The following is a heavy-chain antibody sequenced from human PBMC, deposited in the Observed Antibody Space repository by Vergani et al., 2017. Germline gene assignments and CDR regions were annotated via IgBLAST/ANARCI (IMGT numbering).Heavy chain of an antibody. CDR3: ARHLRGYSYGVFDY. J-gene: IGHJ4*02. V-gene: IGHV4-39*01. CDR1: GGSITYGAFY. D-gene: IGHD5-18*01. CDR2: LYASGST. Sequence: QLQLQESGPGLVKPSETLSLTCTVPGGSITYGAFYWGWIRQSPGKGLEWIGSLYASGSTYYSPSLKSRVAISIDTSKNHFSLRLSSVTAADTAVYYCARHLRGYSYGVFDYWGQGREVTVSS.